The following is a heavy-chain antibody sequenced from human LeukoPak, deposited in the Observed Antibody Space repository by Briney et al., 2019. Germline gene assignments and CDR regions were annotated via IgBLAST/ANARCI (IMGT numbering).Heavy chain of an antibody. V-gene: IGHV3-53*01. CDR2: IYTGGLT. J-gene: IGHJ4*02. CDR1: GFAVSTKF. D-gene: IGHD6-13*01. Sequence: PGGSLRLSCAACGFAVSTKFMTWVRQPPAKGLEWVSVIYTGGLTYYADSVKGRFTISRDNSKNTLYLQMNNLKADDTPVYYCAKDEAAAGGGLDYWGQGTLVIVSS. CDR3: AKDEAAAGGGLDY.